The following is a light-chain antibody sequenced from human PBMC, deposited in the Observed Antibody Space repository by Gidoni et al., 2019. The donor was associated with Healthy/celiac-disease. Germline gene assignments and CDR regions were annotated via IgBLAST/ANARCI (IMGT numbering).Light chain of an antibody. V-gene: IGKV2-28*01. Sequence: DIVMTQSPLSLPVTPGGPASISCRSSQSLLHSNGYNYLDWYLQKPGQSPQLLIYLGSNRASGVPDRFSGSGSGTDFTLKISRVEAEDVGVYYCMQALQTPFTFXPXTKVDIK. CDR2: LGS. J-gene: IGKJ3*01. CDR1: QSLLHSNGYNY. CDR3: MQALQTPFT.